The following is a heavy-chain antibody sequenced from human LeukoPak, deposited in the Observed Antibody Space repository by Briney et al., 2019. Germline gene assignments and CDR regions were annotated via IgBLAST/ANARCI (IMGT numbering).Heavy chain of an antibody. CDR2: ISSSSSYI. J-gene: IGHJ3*02. V-gene: IGHV3-21*01. Sequence: PGGSLRLSCAASGFTFSSYSMNWVRQAPGKGLEWVSSISSSSSYIYYADSVKGRFTISRDNAKNSLYLQMNSLRAEDTAVYYCARDTSMVRGVTDAFDIWGQGTMVTVSS. CDR3: ARDTSMVRGVTDAFDI. CDR1: GFTFSSYS. D-gene: IGHD3-10*01.